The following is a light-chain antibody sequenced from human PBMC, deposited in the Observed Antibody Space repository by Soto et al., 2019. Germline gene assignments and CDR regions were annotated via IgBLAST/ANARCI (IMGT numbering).Light chain of an antibody. Sequence: EIVLTQSPGTLSLSPGERATLSCRASQSISNSYLSWYQQKPGQAPRLLIHGASSRATGIPDRFSGTGSATDFNLTISRLEPEDFAVYYCQQYGSSPWTFCQGTKVEIK. V-gene: IGKV3-20*01. CDR1: QSISNSY. CDR3: QQYGSSPWT. CDR2: GAS. J-gene: IGKJ1*01.